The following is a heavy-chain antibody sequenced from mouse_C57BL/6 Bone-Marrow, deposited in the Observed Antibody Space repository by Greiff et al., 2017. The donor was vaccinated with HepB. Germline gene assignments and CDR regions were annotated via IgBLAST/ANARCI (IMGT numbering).Heavy chain of an antibody. CDR3: ARSYYYGSSTRDFDY. J-gene: IGHJ2*01. CDR1: GFTFSSYG. V-gene: IGHV5-6*01. D-gene: IGHD1-1*01. CDR2: ISSGGSYT. Sequence: EVQGVESGGDLVKPGGSLKLSCAASGFTFSSYGMSWVRQTPDKRLEWVATISSGGSYTYYPDSVKGRFTISRDNAKNTLYLQMSSLKSEDTAMYYGARSYYYGSSTRDFDYWGQGTTLTVSS.